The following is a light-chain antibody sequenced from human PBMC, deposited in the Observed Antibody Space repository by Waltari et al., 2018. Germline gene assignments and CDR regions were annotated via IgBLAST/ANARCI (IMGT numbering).Light chain of an antibody. V-gene: IGKV4-1*01. Sequence: DIVMTQSPDSLAVSLGERATINCKSSQSLLYSSNNKNYLAWYQQKPGQPPKLLIYWASTRESGVPDRFSGGGSGTDVTLTISSLQAEDVAVYYCQQYYSIPPITFGQGTRLEIK. CDR1: QSLLYSSNNKNY. J-gene: IGKJ5*01. CDR2: WAS. CDR3: QQYYSIPPIT.